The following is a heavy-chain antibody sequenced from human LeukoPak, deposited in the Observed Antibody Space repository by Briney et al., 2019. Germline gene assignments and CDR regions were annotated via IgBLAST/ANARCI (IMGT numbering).Heavy chain of an antibody. D-gene: IGHD6-13*01. J-gene: IGHJ3*02. Sequence: ASVKVSCKAPGYTFTGYYMHWVRQAPGQGLEWMGWINPNSGGTNYAQKFQGRVTMTRDTSISTAYMELSRLRSDDTAVYYCARDRAAAGIRAFDIWGQGTMVTVSS. CDR2: INPNSGGT. V-gene: IGHV1-2*02. CDR1: GYTFTGYY. CDR3: ARDRAAAGIRAFDI.